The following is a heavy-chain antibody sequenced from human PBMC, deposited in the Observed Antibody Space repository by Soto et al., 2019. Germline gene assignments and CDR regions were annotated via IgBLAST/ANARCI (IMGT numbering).Heavy chain of an antibody. CDR1: GYTPTELS. J-gene: IGHJ5*02. Sequence: ASVKVSCKASGYTPTELSMHWVRQAPGKGLEWMGGFDPEDGETIYAQKFQGRVTMTEDTSTDTAYMELSSLRSEDTAVYYCATSRLLLWFGELSEFDPWGQGTLVTVSS. CDR2: FDPEDGET. V-gene: IGHV1-24*01. D-gene: IGHD3-10*01. CDR3: ATSRLLLWFGELSEFDP.